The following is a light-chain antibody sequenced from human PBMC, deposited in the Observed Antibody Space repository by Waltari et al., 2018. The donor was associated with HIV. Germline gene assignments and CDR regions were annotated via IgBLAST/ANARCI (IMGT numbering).Light chain of an antibody. CDR2: GAF. V-gene: IGKV3-15*01. CDR1: QSVSSN. J-gene: IGKJ1*01. Sequence: EIVMTQSPATLSVSPGERATLSCRASQSVSSNLAWYQQKPGQAPRLLIYGAFTRATGIPARFSGSGSGTEFALTISSLQSEDFAVYFCQHYNNWPPWTFGQGTKVKSN. CDR3: QHYNNWPPWT.